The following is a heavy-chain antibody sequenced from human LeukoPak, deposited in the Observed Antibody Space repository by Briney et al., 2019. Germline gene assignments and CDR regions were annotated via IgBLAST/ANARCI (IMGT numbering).Heavy chain of an antibody. CDR1: GYTFTGYY. CDR3: ARATWDYYDSSGYLDY. J-gene: IGHJ4*02. Sequence: ASVKVSCKASGYTFTGYYMHWVRQAPGQGLEGMGWINPNSGGTNYAQKFQGRVTMTRGTSISTAYMEPSRLRSDDTAVYYCARATWDYYDSSGYLDYWGQGTLVTVSS. CDR2: INPNSGGT. V-gene: IGHV1-2*02. D-gene: IGHD3-22*01.